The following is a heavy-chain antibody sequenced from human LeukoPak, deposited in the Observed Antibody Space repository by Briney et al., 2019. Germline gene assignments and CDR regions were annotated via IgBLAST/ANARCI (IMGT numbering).Heavy chain of an antibody. D-gene: IGHD2-8*01. Sequence: PGGSLRFSCAGPGLTFSSYAMSGVRKAPGKGLKWVSAISDTGATAYDPDSVKGRFTISRDNSRSTLYLQMNSLRAEDTALYYCAKDTSIGRYCTNGVCSPFDYWGQGTLVTVSS. J-gene: IGHJ4*02. CDR2: ISDTGATA. CDR1: GLTFSSYA. CDR3: AKDTSIGRYCTNGVCSPFDY. V-gene: IGHV3-23*01.